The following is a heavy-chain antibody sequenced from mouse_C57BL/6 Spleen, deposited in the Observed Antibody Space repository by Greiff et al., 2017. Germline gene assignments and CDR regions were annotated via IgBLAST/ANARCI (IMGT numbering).Heavy chain of an antibody. V-gene: IGHV1-82*01. Sequence: VQVVESGPELVKPGASVKISCKASGYAFSSSWMNWVKQRPGKGLEWIGRIYPGDGDTNYNGKFKGKATLTADKSSSTAYMQLSSLTSEDSAVYFCARNWDYYGSSPYYFDYWGQGTTLTVSS. CDR2: IYPGDGDT. D-gene: IGHD1-1*01. CDR1: GYAFSSSW. J-gene: IGHJ2*01. CDR3: ARNWDYYGSSPYYFDY.